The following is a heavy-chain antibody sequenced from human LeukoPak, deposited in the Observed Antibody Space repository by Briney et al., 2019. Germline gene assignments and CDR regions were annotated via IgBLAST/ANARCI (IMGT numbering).Heavy chain of an antibody. CDR3: AREGGSGSYLDY. D-gene: IGHD3-10*01. V-gene: IGHV3-48*01. CDR1: GFAFTTYS. J-gene: IGHJ4*02. Sequence: GGSLRLSCAASGFAFTTYSMNWVRQAPGKGLEWISYIKSSGSSIYYADSVKGRFTISRDNVRNSLFLQMNSLGAEDTAVYYCAREGGSGSYLDYWGQGILVTVSS. CDR2: IKSSGSSI.